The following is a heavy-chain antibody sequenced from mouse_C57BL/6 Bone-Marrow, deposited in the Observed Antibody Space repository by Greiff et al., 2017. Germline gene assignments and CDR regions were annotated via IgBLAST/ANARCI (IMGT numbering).Heavy chain of an antibody. D-gene: IGHD1-1*01. V-gene: IGHV14-3*01. CDR3: ARYRGSGYSDYFDY. Sequence: EVQLQQSVAELVRPGASVKLSCTASGFNIKNTYMHWVKQRPEQGLEWIGRIDPANGNTKYAPKFQGQATITADTSSNTAYLQLSSLTSEDTAIYYYARYRGSGYSDYFDYWGQGTTLTVSS. J-gene: IGHJ2*01. CDR1: GFNIKNTY. CDR2: IDPANGNT.